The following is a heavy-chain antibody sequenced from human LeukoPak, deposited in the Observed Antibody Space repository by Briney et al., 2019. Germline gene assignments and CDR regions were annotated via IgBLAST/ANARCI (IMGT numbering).Heavy chain of an antibody. CDR3: ARKTDHQTGGDY. Sequence: PGGSLRLSCAASGFSVSRNYMTWVRQAPGEGLEWVSLIYSGGSTSYADSVKGRFTISRGNSKNTLYLQMNSLRAEDTAVYYCARKTDHQTGGDYWGQGTLVTVSS. J-gene: IGHJ4*02. CDR2: IYSGGST. V-gene: IGHV3-66*01. CDR1: GFSVSRNY. D-gene: IGHD1-1*01.